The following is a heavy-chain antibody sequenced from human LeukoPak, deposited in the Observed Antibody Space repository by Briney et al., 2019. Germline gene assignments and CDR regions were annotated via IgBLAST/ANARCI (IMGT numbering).Heavy chain of an antibody. CDR2: INPNSGGT. CDR3: ARGESGYDYDYFDY. V-gene: IGHV1-2*02. D-gene: IGHD5-12*01. CDR1: GYTFTGYY. Sequence: ASVKVSCKASGYTFTGYYMHWVRQAPGQGLEWMGWINPNSGGTNYAQKFQGRVTMTRDTSISTAYMELSRLRSDDTAVYYCARGESGYDYDYFDYWDQGTLVTVSS. J-gene: IGHJ4*02.